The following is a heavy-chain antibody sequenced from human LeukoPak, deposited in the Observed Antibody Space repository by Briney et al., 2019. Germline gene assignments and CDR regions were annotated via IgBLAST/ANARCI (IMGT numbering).Heavy chain of an antibody. V-gene: IGHV1-2*02. Sequence: GASVKVSCKASGYTFTGYYMRWVRQAPGQGLEWMGWINPNSGGTNYAQKVQGRVTMTRDTSISTAYMELSRLRSDDTAVYYCARGRMDILTGYYDAFDIWGQGTMVTVSS. CDR3: ARGRMDILTGYYDAFDI. J-gene: IGHJ3*02. CDR1: GYTFTGYY. D-gene: IGHD3-9*01. CDR2: INPNSGGT.